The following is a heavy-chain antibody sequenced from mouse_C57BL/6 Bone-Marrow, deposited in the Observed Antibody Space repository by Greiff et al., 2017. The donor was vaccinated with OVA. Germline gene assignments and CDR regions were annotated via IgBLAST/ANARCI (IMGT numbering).Heavy chain of an antibody. J-gene: IGHJ2*01. CDR1: GFTFSDYG. CDR3: ARGGSSYYFDY. CDR2: ISSGSSTI. V-gene: IGHV5-17*01. Sequence: EVKLMESGGGLVKPGGSLKLSCAASGFTFSDYGMHWVRQAPEKGLEWVAYISSGSSTIYYADTVKGRFTISRDNAKHTLFLQMTSLRSEDTAMYYCARGGSSYYFDYWGHGTTLTVSS. D-gene: IGHD1-1*01.